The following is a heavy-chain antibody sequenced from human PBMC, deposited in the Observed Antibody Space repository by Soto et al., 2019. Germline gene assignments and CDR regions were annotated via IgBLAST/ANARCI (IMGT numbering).Heavy chain of an antibody. CDR2: IASDGKDK. CDR1: GFTFSNYA. D-gene: IGHD6-13*01. J-gene: IGHJ4*02. V-gene: IGHV3-30*18. CDR3: AKDGAIASADYFFDY. Sequence: GGSLRLSCAASGFTFSNYAIHWVRQAPGKGLEWVAVIASDGKDKRYAESVKGRFTISRDNSKNTVYLQMNSLRGEDTAVYYCAKDGAIASADYFFDYWGQGSLVS.